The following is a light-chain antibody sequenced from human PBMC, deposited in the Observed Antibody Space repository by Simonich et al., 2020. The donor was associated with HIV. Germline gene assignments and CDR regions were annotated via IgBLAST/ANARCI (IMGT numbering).Light chain of an antibody. CDR1: QGISNS. J-gene: IGKJ1*01. CDR2: AAS. V-gene: IGKV1-NL1*01. Sequence: DIQMTKSPSSLSASVGDRITITCRASQGISNSLAWYQQKPGKAPKLLLYAASRLESGVPSRFSGSGSGTDYTLTISSLQPEDFATYYCQQYYSTPPWTFGRGTKVEIK. CDR3: QQYYSTPPWT.